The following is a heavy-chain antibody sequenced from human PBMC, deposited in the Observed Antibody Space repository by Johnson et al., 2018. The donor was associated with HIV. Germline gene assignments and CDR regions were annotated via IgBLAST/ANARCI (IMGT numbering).Heavy chain of an antibody. CDR3: AREGLFSDAFDI. CDR2: ISFDGSNK. Sequence: QVQLVESGGGVVQPGRSLRLSCAASGFTFSIYAMHWVRQAPGKGLEWVAVISFDGSNKYYADSVKGRFTSSRDNSKNTLYLQMNSLRAEDTAVYYCAREGLFSDAFDIWGQGTMVTVSS. CDR1: GFTFSIYA. J-gene: IGHJ3*02. V-gene: IGHV3-30*04. D-gene: IGHD3-3*01.